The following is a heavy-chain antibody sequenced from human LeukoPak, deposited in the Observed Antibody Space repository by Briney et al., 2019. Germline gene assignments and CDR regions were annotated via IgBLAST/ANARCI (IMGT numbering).Heavy chain of an antibody. CDR3: ASGVSSDGSY. CDR1: GFTFDDYT. CDR2: ISWDGGST. Sequence: PGGSLRLSCAASGFTFDDYTMHWVRQAPGKGLEWVSLISWDGGSTYYADSVKGRFTISRDNSKNTLYLQMNSLRAEDTAVYYCASGVSSDGSYWGQGTLVTVSS. D-gene: IGHD6-19*01. J-gene: IGHJ4*02. V-gene: IGHV3-43*01.